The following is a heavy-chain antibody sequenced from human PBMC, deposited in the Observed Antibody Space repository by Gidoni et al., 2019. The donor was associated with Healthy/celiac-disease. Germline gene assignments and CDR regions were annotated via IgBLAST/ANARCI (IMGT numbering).Heavy chain of an antibody. CDR3: ASRRRIVVVTYEYNWFDP. CDR2: INHSGST. V-gene: IGHV4-34*01. CDR1: GGSFSGYY. D-gene: IGHD3-22*01. Sequence: QVQLQQWGAGLLKPSETLSLTCAVYGGSFSGYYWSWIRQPPGKGLEWIGEINHSGSTNYNPSLKSRVTISVDTSKNQFSLKLSSVTAADTAVYYCASRRRIVVVTYEYNWFDPWGQGTLVTVSS. J-gene: IGHJ5*02.